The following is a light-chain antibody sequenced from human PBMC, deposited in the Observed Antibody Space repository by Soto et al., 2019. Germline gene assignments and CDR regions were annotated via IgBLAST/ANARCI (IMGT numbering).Light chain of an antibody. CDR2: EVT. Sequence: QSVLTQPASVSGSPGQSITISCTGTSSDVGGYNYVSWFQQHPGKAPKLMIYEVTYRPSGVSNRFSGSKSGNTASLTISGLQAEDEADYYCSSYSISSAVVFGGGTKLTVL. V-gene: IGLV2-14*01. J-gene: IGLJ3*02. CDR3: SSYSISSAVV. CDR1: SSDVGGYNY.